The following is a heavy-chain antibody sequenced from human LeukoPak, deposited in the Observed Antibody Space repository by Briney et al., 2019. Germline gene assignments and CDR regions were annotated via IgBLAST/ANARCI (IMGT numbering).Heavy chain of an antibody. CDR1: GGTFSSYA. J-gene: IGHJ6*03. Sequence: SVKASCKASGGTFSSYAISWVRQAPGQGLEWMGGIIPIFGTANYAQKFQGRVTITADESTSTAYMELSSLRSEDTAVYYCAYARGYEAFGYYYMDVWGKGTTVTISS. D-gene: IGHD3-3*01. V-gene: IGHV1-69*13. CDR3: AYARGYEAFGYYYMDV. CDR2: IIPIFGTA.